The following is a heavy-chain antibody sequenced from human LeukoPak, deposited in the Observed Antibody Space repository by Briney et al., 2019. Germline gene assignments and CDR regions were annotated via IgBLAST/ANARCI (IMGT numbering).Heavy chain of an antibody. V-gene: IGHV4-39*01. Sequence: PSETLSLTCTVSGGSFTTRTYYWGWIRRPPGKGLEWIASVFYDGDTYYNPSLRSRVSMSIDTSRNQFSLRLHSLTAADTAVYYCARRTPFTRDFCSSTTCRRVSAFDIWGQGTVVTVSS. D-gene: IGHD2-2*01. CDR3: ARRTPFTRDFCSSTTCRRVSAFDI. CDR2: VFYDGDT. J-gene: IGHJ3*02. CDR1: GGSFTTRTYY.